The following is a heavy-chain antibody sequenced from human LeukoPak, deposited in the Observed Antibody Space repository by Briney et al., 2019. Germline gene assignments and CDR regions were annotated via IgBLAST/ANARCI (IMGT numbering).Heavy chain of an antibody. J-gene: IGHJ4*02. D-gene: IGHD3-10*01. Sequence: ASVKVSCKASGYTFTGYYMHWVRQAPGQGLEWMGWINPNSGGTNYAQKFQGRVTMTRDTSISTAYMELSRLRPDDTAVYYCARVTFGELLYYFDYWGQGTLVTVSS. CDR3: ARVTFGELLYYFDY. V-gene: IGHV1-2*02. CDR1: GYTFTGYY. CDR2: INPNSGGT.